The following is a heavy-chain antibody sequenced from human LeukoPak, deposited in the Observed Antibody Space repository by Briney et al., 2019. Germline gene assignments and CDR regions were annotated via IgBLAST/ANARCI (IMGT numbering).Heavy chain of an antibody. CDR1: GFAFSSYA. CDR3: ASLGYCSSTSCYAYYYGMDV. Sequence: SGGFLRLSCAASGFAFSSYAMSWVRQAPGKGLEWVSAISGSGGSTYYADSVKGRFTISRDNSKNTLYLQMNSLRAEDTAVYYCASLGYCSSTSCYAYYYGMDVWGQGTTVTVSS. CDR2: ISGSGGST. J-gene: IGHJ6*02. D-gene: IGHD2-2*01. V-gene: IGHV3-23*01.